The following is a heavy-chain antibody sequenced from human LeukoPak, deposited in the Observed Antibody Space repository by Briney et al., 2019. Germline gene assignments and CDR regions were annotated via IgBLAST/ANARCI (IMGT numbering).Heavy chain of an antibody. D-gene: IGHD3-22*01. CDR1: GYTLTELS. CDR2: FDPEDGET. J-gene: IGHJ6*03. V-gene: IGHV1-24*01. CDR3: ATVRYYDSSGYSRYYYCYMDV. Sequence: ASVKVSCKVSGYTLTELSMHWVRQAPGKGLEWMGGFDPEDGETIYAQKFQGRVTMTEDTSTDTAYMELSSLRSEDTAVYYCATVRYYDSSGYSRYYYCYMDVWGKGTTVTVSS.